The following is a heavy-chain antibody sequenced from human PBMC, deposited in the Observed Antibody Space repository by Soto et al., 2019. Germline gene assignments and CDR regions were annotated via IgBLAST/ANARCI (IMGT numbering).Heavy chain of an antibody. J-gene: IGHJ4*02. CDR3: ARAAISGYEQYYFDY. CDR1: GGSFSGYY. CDR2: INHSGST. Sequence: SETLSLTCAVYGGSFSGYYWSWIRQPPGKGLGWIGEINHSGSTNYNPSLKSRVTISVDMSKNQFSLKLSSVTAADTAVYYCARAAISGYEQYYFDYWGQGTLVTVSS. D-gene: IGHD5-12*01. V-gene: IGHV4-34*01.